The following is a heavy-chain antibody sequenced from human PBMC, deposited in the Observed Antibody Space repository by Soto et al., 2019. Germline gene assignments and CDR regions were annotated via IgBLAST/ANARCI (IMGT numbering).Heavy chain of an antibody. CDR1: GGSVTSYY. CDR3: ARAQFYSGSGRYNNLMFDP. D-gene: IGHD3-10*01. CDR2: IYYSGST. Sequence: PSETLSLTCTVSGGSVTSYYWSCIRQPPGKALEWIGTIYYSGSTNYNPSLKSRVTISVDTSKNQFSLKLGSVTAADTAVYYCARAQFYSGSGRYNNLMFDPWGQGIQVTVSS. J-gene: IGHJ5*02. V-gene: IGHV4-59*02.